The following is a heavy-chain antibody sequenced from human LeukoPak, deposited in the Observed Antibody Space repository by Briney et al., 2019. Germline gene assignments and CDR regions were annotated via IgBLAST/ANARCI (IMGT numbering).Heavy chain of an antibody. CDR1: GGSISSSSYY. CDR3: ARDGGPLYSSGWYPFGTPYYFDY. CDR2: IYYSGST. J-gene: IGHJ4*02. Sequence: SETLSLTCTVSGGSISSSSYYWGWIRQPPGKGLEWIGSIYYSGSTYYNPSLKSRVTISVDTSKNQFSLKLSSVTAADTAVYYCARDGGPLYSSGWYPFGTPYYFDYWGQGTLVTVSS. V-gene: IGHV4-39*07. D-gene: IGHD6-19*01.